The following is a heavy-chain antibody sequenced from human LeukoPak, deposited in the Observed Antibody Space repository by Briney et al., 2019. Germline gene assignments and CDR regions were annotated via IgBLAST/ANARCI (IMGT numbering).Heavy chain of an antibody. D-gene: IGHD1-26*01. CDR3: AREKGSYYWYYYYGMDV. CDR1: GYTLTELS. V-gene: IGHV1-24*01. J-gene: IGHJ6*02. Sequence: ASVKVSCKVSGYTLTELSMHWVRQAPGKGLEWMGGFDPEDGETIYAQKFQGRVTMTRNTSISTAYMELSSLRSEDTAVYYCAREKGSYYWYYYYGMDVWGQGTTVTVSS. CDR2: FDPEDGET.